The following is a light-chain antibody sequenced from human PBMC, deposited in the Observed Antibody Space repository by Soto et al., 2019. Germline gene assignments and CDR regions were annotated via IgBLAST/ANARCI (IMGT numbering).Light chain of an antibody. V-gene: IGLV1-51*01. CDR3: GSWDSSLSGVV. CDR2: DNN. CDR1: RSNIGNDY. Sequence: QSVLTQPPSISAAAGQKVTISCSGSRSNIGNDYVFWFQQLPGTAPKVVIYDNNMRPSGIPDRFSGSKSGTSATLGITGLQAGDEADYYCGSWDSSLSGVVFGGGTKVTVL. J-gene: IGLJ2*01.